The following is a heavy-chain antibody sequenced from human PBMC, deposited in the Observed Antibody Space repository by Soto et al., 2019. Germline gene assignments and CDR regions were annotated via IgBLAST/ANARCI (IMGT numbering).Heavy chain of an antibody. CDR3: ARDKVRVQLGVNYYYVMDV. D-gene: IGHD1-1*01. CDR2: IIPIFGTA. V-gene: IGHV1-69*12. CDR1: GGTFSSSA. Sequence: QVQLVQSGPEVRQPGSSVRVSCKSSGGTFSSSAISWVRQAPGQGFEWMGGIIPIFGTADNAQKFQGRVTITADESTIRAYMELSSPTSEDTAVYFCARDKVRVQLGVNYYYVMDVWGPGTTVTVSS. J-gene: IGHJ6*02.